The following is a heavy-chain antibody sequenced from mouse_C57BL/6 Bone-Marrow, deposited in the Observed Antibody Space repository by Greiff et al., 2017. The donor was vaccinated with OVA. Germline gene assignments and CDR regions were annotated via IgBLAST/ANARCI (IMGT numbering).Heavy chain of an antibody. Sequence: QVQLQQPGAELVKPGASVKLSCKASGYTFTSYWMHWVKQRPGQGLEWIGMIHPTSGSTNYNEKFKSKATLTVDKSSSTAYMQLSSLTSEDSAVYYCARGGYYWYFDVWGTGTTVTVSS. V-gene: IGHV1-64*01. CDR3: ARGGYYWYFDV. CDR1: GYTFTSYW. D-gene: IGHD2-2*01. CDR2: IHPTSGST. J-gene: IGHJ1*03.